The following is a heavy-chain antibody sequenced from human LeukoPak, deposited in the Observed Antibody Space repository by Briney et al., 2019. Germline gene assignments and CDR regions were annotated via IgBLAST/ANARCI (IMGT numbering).Heavy chain of an antibody. D-gene: IGHD5-12*01. Sequence: PGGSLRLSCAASGFTFSSYWMHWVRQAPGKGLVWVSHIKSDGRSTSYADSVKGRFTLSRDNAKNTLYKRMNSQRAEDTAVSGCARDRGYTQDYWGQGTLVTVSS. V-gene: IGHV3-74*01. CDR3: ARDRGYTQDY. J-gene: IGHJ4*02. CDR2: IKSDGRST. CDR1: GFTFSSYW.